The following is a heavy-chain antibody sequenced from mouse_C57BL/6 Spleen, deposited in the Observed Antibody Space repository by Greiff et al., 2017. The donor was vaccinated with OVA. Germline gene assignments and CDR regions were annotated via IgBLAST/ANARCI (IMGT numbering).Heavy chain of an antibody. CDR3: TKGAGTRFAY. J-gene: IGHJ3*01. CDR1: GYTFTDYE. D-gene: IGHD4-1*01. V-gene: IGHV1-15*01. Sequence: VQLQQSGAELVRPGASVTLSCKASGYTFTDYEMHWVKQTPVHGLEWIGAIDPETGGTAYNQKFKGKAILTVDKSSSTAYMELRSLTSEDSAVYYCTKGAGTRFAYWGQGTLVTVSA. CDR2: IDPETGGT.